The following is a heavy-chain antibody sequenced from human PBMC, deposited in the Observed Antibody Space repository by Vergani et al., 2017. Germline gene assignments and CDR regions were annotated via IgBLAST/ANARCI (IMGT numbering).Heavy chain of an antibody. D-gene: IGHD3-22*01. V-gene: IGHV4-39*07. J-gene: IGHJ4*02. Sequence: QLQLQESGPGLVKPSETLSLTCTVSGGSISSSSYYWGWIRQPPGKGLEWIGSIYYSGSTYYNPSLKSRVTISVDTSKNQFSLKLSSVTAADTAVYYCARYEYYYDSSGYFDYWGQGTLVTVSS. CDR1: GGSISSSSYY. CDR2: IYYSGST. CDR3: ARYEYYYDSSGYFDY.